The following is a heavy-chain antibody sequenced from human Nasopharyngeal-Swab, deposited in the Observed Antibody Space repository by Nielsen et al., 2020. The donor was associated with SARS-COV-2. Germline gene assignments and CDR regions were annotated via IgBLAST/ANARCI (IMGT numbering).Heavy chain of an antibody. Sequence: WIRQPPEKGLEWIGYIYYSGSTYYNPSLKSRVTISVDTSKNQFSLKLSSVTAADTAVYYCDRVVVVAATRLAFDIWGQGTMVTVSS. D-gene: IGHD2-15*01. CDR2: IYYSGST. V-gene: IGHV4-30-4*01. CDR3: DRVVVVAATRLAFDI. J-gene: IGHJ3*02.